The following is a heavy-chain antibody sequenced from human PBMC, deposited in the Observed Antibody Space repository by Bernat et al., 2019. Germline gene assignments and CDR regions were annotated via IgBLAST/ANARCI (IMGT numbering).Heavy chain of an antibody. J-gene: IGHJ3*02. D-gene: IGHD2-15*01. V-gene: IGHV1-2*04. CDR2: INPNSGGT. CDR3: ARVKEYCSGGSCYHDAFDI. Sequence: QVQLVQSGAEVKKPGASVKVSCKASGYTFTGYYMHWVRQAPGQGLEWMGWINPNSGGTNYAQKFQGWVTMTRDTSISTAYMELSRLRSDDTAVYYCARVKEYCSGGSCYHDAFDIWGQGTMVTVSS. CDR1: GYTFTGYY.